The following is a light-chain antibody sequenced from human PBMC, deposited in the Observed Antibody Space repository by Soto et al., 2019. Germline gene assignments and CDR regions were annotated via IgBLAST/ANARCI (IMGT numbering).Light chain of an antibody. CDR1: QNINSH. CDR2: AAS. Sequence: DIQMTQSPSSLSASIGDRVTITCRASQNINSHLNWYQQKPGKAPKVVIYAASRLQSGVPSRFSGSGSGTEFTLTISSLEPEDFATHYCQQSHITTLFTFGKGTKLEIK. J-gene: IGKJ2*01. CDR3: QQSHITTLFT. V-gene: IGKV1-39*01.